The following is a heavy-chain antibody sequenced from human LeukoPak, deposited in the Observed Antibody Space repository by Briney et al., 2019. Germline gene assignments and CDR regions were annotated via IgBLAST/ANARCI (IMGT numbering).Heavy chain of an antibody. Sequence: EGSLRLSCAASGFTVSSNYMNWVRQAPGRGLEWVSVIYSGGSTYYADSVKGRFTISRDNPKNTLYLQMNSLRAEDTAVYYCAREAVTRNYFDYWGQGTLVTVS. CDR3: AREAVTRNYFDY. V-gene: IGHV3-53*01. CDR1: GFTVSSNY. J-gene: IGHJ4*02. CDR2: IYSGGST. D-gene: IGHD4-17*01.